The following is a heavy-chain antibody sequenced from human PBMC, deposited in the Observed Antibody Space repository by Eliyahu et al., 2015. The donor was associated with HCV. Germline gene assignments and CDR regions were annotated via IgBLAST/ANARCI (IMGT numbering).Heavy chain of an antibody. V-gene: IGHV1-2*02. CDR3: ARDVGQLTEHRVGGAGPIDY. CDR1: GYTFTDYX. CDR2: INPNSGGT. J-gene: IGHJ4*02. Sequence: QVHLVQSGAEEKKXGASVKVSCKASGYTFTDYXMQWVRQAPGQGLEWMGWINPNSGGTNYVQKFQGRVTMTRDTSINTAYMELSSLRSDDTAVYYCARDVGQLTEHRVGGAGPIDYWGQGTLVTVSS. D-gene: IGHD3-16*01.